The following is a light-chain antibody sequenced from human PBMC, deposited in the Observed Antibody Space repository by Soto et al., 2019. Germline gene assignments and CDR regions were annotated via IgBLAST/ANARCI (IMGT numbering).Light chain of an antibody. V-gene: IGKV2-24*01. Sequence: DVVMPQTPLSSPVTLGQQASLSCRSSQSPAHRDGNTYLSWHQQRPGQPPRLLIYKVSNRVSGVRNSFSARGAVRDFTLKISRVEGEDVWLYYCMQATHFPRTFGQGTKVEIK. CDR1: QSPAHRDGNTY. J-gene: IGKJ1*01. CDR2: KVS. CDR3: MQATHFPRT.